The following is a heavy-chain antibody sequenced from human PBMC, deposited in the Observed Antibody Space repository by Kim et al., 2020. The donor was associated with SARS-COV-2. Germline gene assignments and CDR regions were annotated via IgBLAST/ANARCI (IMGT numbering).Heavy chain of an antibody. V-gene: IGHV4-34*01. J-gene: IGHJ4*02. CDR2: INHSGST. CDR3: ARAGPKPGYYDSSGYSL. D-gene: IGHD3-22*01. CDR1: GGSFSGYY. Sequence: SETLSLTCAVYGGSFSGYYWSWIRQPPGKGLEWIGEINHSGSTNYNPSLKSRVTISVDTSKNQFSLKLSSVTAADTAVYYCARAGPKPGYYDSSGYSLWGQGTLVTVSS.